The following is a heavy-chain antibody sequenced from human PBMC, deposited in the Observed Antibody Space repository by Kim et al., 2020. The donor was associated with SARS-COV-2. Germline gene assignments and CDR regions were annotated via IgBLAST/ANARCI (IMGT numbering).Heavy chain of an antibody. CDR1: GYTFTSYY. CDR2: INLSGGST. Sequence: ASVKVSCKASGYTFTSYYMHWLRPAPGQGLEWMGIINLSGGSTSYAQKFQGRVTMTRDTSTRTVYMELSSLRSDDTAVYYCPTSSWPRFYYWVQGTLVTV. D-gene: IGHD6-13*01. J-gene: IGHJ4*02. CDR3: PTSSWPRFYY. V-gene: IGHV1-46*01.